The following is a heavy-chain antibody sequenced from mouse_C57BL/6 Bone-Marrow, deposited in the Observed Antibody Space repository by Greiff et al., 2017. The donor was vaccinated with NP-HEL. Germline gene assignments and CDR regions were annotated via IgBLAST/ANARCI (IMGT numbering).Heavy chain of an antibody. CDR3: TRITTVPYWYFDV. J-gene: IGHJ1*03. CDR1: GFNIKDDY. D-gene: IGHD1-1*01. Sequence: VQLQQSGAELVRPGASVKLSCTASGFNIKDDYMHWVKQRPEQGLEWIGWIDPENGDTEYASKFQGKATITADTSSNTAYLQLSSLTSDDTAVYSCTRITTVPYWYFDVWCTGTTVTVSS. V-gene: IGHV14-4*01. CDR2: IDPENGDT.